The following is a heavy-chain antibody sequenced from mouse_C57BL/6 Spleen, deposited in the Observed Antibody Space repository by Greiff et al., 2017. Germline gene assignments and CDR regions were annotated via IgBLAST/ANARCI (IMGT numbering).Heavy chain of an antibody. Sequence: VQLVESGAELVRPGTSVKVSCKASGYAFSNYLIEWVKQRPGQGLEWIGVINPGSGGTNYNEKFKGKETLTADKSSSTAYMQLSSLTSEDSAVYFCARSGDVAYWGQGTLVTVSA. CDR1: GYAFSNYL. CDR2: INPGSGGT. D-gene: IGHD3-3*01. V-gene: IGHV1-54*01. J-gene: IGHJ3*01. CDR3: ARSGDVAY.